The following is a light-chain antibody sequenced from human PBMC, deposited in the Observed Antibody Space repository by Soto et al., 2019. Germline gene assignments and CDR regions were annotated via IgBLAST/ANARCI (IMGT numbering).Light chain of an antibody. CDR3: QTWGTGIQV. Sequence: QSVLTQSPSASASLGASVKLTCTLSSGHSNYAIAWHQQQPEKGPRYLMKLNSDGSHSKGDGIPDRFSGSSSGAERYLTISSLQSEDEADYYCQTWGTGIQVFGGETKLTVL. CDR1: SGHSNYA. V-gene: IGLV4-69*01. J-gene: IGLJ2*01. CDR2: LNSDGSH.